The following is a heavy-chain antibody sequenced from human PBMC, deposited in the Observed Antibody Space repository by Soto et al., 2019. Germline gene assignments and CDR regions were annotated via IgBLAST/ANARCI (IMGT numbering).Heavy chain of an antibody. Sequence: QMQLVESGGGVVQPGRSLRLSCAASGFSFRNYNLHWVRQAPGKGLEWVAVVSHDGVNKHYAESVKGRLSISRDSSRDTLYLQMNSLRPEDTAVYYCVRETQIVMVVVLTPGCPGAFDMWGQGTMVTVSS. D-gene: IGHD2-15*01. CDR3: VRETQIVMVVVLTPGCPGAFDM. CDR2: VSHDGVNK. J-gene: IGHJ3*02. V-gene: IGHV3-30-3*01. CDR1: GFSFRNYN.